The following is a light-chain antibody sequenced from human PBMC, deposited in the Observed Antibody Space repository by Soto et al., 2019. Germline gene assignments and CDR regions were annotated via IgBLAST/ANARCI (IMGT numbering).Light chain of an antibody. V-gene: IGKV3-20*01. CDR3: QQYSSSGT. CDR2: GAS. J-gene: IGKJ1*01. CDR1: QSVSNNY. Sequence: EIVLTQSPGTLSLSPGERATLSCRASQSVSNNYLAWYQQNPGQAPRLLIYGASNSATVIPEMFSGSGSATDVPLTSSRLEAEYFVVYYWQQYSSSGTFGQGTKVEIK.